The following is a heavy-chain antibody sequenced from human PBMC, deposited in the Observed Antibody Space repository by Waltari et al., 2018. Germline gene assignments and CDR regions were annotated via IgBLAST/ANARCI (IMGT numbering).Heavy chain of an antibody. CDR1: GGSFSGYY. D-gene: IGHD3-3*01. CDR3: ARGCPQFTIFGVVIADNWFDP. J-gene: IGHJ5*02. Sequence: QVQLQQWGAGLLKPSETLSLTCAVYGGSFSGYYWSWIRQPPGKGLEWIGEINHSGSTNDNPSLKSRVTISVDTSKNQFSLKLSSVTAADTAVYYCARGCPQFTIFGVVIADNWFDPWGQGTLVTVSS. CDR2: INHSGST. V-gene: IGHV4-34*01.